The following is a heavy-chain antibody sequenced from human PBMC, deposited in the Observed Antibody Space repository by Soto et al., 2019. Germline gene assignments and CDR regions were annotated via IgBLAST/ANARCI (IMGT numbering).Heavy chain of an antibody. V-gene: IGHV4-59*01. J-gene: IGHJ4*02. CDR3: ARVLPTLAAPGHFEY. Sequence: SETLSLTCTVSGGSISSYYWSWIRLPPGKGLEWIGYIYYSGSTNYNPFLKSRVTMSVDMSKNQFSLTLSSVTAADTAVYYCARVLPTLAAPGHFEYWGQGTLVPVSS. D-gene: IGHD6-13*01. CDR1: GGSISSYY. CDR2: IYYSGST.